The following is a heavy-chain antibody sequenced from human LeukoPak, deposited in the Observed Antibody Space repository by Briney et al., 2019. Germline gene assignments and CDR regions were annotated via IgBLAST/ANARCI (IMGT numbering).Heavy chain of an antibody. CDR2: MNPNSGNT. J-gene: IGHJ4*02. CDR3: ASVPLRGSGHARDRERAYYFDY. CDR1: GYTFTRYD. V-gene: IGHV1-8*01. D-gene: IGHD3-10*01. Sequence: ASVKVSCKASGYTFTRYDINWVRQATGQGLEWMGWMNPNSGNTGYAQKLQGRVTMNRNTSISKAHMELTSLRSEATAVYYCASVPLRGSGHARDRERAYYFDYWGQGTLVTVSS.